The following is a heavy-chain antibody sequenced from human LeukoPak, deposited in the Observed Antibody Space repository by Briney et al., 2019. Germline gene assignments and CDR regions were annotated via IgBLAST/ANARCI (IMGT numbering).Heavy chain of an antibody. CDR2: IRYDGSHQ. D-gene: IGHD2-15*01. V-gene: IGHV3-30*02. J-gene: IGHJ5*02. Sequence: GGSLRLSCAASGFTFSSFAMHWVRQPSGKGLEWVAFIRYDGSHQYYADSVKGRVAISRDNSKNTLYLQMNSLRPEDTAVYYCAKDSVGGQNWFDPWGQGTLVTVSS. CDR3: AKDSVGGQNWFDP. CDR1: GFTFSSFA.